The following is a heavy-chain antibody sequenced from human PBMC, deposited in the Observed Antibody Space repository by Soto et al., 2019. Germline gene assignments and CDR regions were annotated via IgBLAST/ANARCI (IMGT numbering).Heavy chain of an antibody. Sequence: QVQLMESGGGMVQPGRSLRLSCAASGFTFSTSAMHWVRQAPGKGLEWVAVISFDGSNEYQADSVKGRFTIYRDNSKNTVLLQMNSLRGEDTAVYYCAKDKGAGQTSEYFYGLDVWGQGTAVTVSS. CDR1: GFTFSTSA. CDR3: AKDKGAGQTSEYFYGLDV. CDR2: ISFDGSNE. J-gene: IGHJ6*02. V-gene: IGHV3-30-3*01.